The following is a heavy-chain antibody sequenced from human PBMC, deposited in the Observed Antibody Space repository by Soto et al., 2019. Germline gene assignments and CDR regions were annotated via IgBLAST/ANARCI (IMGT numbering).Heavy chain of an antibody. CDR2: IIPIFDTP. D-gene: IGHD3-16*02. V-gene: IGHV1-69*01. CDR1: GGTFNMYA. Sequence: QVQLVQSGAEMREPGSAVRVSCKASGGTFNMYAMNWVRQAPGQGLEWMAGIIPIFDTPRYSQQFQGRVTITVDESTSTAYMELTGLRAEDTAIYYCARSIGSGGVIGGFDYWGQGTLVTVAS. J-gene: IGHJ4*02. CDR3: ARSIGSGGVIGGFDY.